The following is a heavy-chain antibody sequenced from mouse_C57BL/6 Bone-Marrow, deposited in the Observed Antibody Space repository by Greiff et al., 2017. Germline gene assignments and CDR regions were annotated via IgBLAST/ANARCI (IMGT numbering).Heavy chain of an antibody. CDR3: ARPDYYEMDY. CDR2: IDPEDGDT. Sequence: EVQLQQSGAELVKPGASVKLSCTASGFNINDYYMHWVKQRTEQGLEWIGMIDPEDGDTKYAPTFQGKATITVDTSSNTAYLQLSRLTSEDTAVCYCARPDYYEMDYWGQGTSVTVSS. J-gene: IGHJ4*01. V-gene: IGHV14-2*01. CDR1: GFNINDYY.